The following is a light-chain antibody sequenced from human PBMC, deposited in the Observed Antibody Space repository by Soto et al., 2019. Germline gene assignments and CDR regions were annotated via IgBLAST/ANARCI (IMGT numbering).Light chain of an antibody. CDR3: FSYAGSPTPYA. CDR1: SSDVGKYDY. V-gene: IGLV2-8*01. J-gene: IGLJ1*01. CDR2: EAT. Sequence: SVLTQPPSASGSPGQSVTISCTGTSSDVGKYDYVSWFQHHPGKAPKLIIYEATKRPSGVSARFSGSQSGNTASLTISGLQADDEADYYCFSYAGSPTPYAFGTGIKVTVL.